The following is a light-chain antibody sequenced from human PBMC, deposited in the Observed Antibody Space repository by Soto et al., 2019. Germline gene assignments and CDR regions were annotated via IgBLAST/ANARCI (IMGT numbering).Light chain of an antibody. CDR3: QHYDNSPVT. CDR1: QSVSSY. Sequence: EIVLTQSPATLSLSPGERATLSCRASQSVSSYLAWYQQKPGQAPRLLIYDASNRATGIPARFSGSGSGTDFTLTISSLEPEDFAVYYCQHYDNSPVTFGQGTRLEIK. J-gene: IGKJ5*01. V-gene: IGKV3-11*01. CDR2: DAS.